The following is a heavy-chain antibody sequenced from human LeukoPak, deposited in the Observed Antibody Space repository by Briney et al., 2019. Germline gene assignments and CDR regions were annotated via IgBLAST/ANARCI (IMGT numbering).Heavy chain of an antibody. J-gene: IGHJ3*02. V-gene: IGHV3-74*01. CDR3: ARVGFVNAFDI. CDR2: INTDGSST. D-gene: IGHD3-16*01. CDR1: GFTFSSYW. Sequence: GGSLRLSCAASGFTFSSYWMHWVRQAPGKGLVWVSRINTDGSSTSYADSVKGRFTISRDNAKNTLYLQMNSLRAEDTAVYYCARVGFVNAFDIWGQGTMVTVSS.